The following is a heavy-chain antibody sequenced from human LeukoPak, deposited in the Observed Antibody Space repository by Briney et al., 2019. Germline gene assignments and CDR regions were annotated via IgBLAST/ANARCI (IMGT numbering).Heavy chain of an antibody. D-gene: IGHD6-13*01. Sequence: GGSLRLSCAASGFTFSSYAMNWVRQAPGKGLEWVSAISGSGGNTYYADSVRGRFTISRDNSKNTLYLQMNSLRAEDTAVYYCAKDSSCWFRDAFDIWGRGTVVTVSS. CDR1: GFTFSSYA. CDR3: AKDSSCWFRDAFDI. J-gene: IGHJ3*02. CDR2: ISGSGGNT. V-gene: IGHV3-23*01.